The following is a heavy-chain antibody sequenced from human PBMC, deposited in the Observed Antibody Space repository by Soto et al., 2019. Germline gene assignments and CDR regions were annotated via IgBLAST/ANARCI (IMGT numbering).Heavy chain of an antibody. CDR1: GFSLSTTGVG. Sequence: QITLKESGPMLVKPTRTLTLTCTFSGFSLSTTGVGVGWIGQPPGKALEWLALIYWDDSKHYGPSLESRLTITKDTSKNQVVLTMTNMDPVDTATYYCVHKGGGDRILDYWGQGTLVTVSS. CDR3: VHKGGGDRILDY. J-gene: IGHJ4*02. CDR2: IYWDDSK. D-gene: IGHD3-16*01. V-gene: IGHV2-5*05.